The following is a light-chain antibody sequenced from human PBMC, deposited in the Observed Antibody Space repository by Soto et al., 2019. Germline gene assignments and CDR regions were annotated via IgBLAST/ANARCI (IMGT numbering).Light chain of an antibody. Sequence: EIVWTQSPVTLSLSPGERATLSCRASQSVSSSYLAWYQQKPGQAPRLLIYGASSRATGIPDRFSGSGSGTDFTLTISRLEPEDFAVYYCQQYGSFPITFGQGTRLEIK. CDR2: GAS. J-gene: IGKJ5*01. CDR1: QSVSSSY. V-gene: IGKV3-20*01. CDR3: QQYGSFPIT.